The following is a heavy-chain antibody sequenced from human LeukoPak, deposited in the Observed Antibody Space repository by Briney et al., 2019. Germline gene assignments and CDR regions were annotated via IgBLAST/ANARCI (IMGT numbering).Heavy chain of an antibody. CDR3: ARQGGGFSNDY. CDR2: IYYSGNT. Sequence: SETLSLTCTVSGGSISRSSYYRGWIRQPPGKGLEWIGSIYYSGNTYYSPSLKSRVTISVDMSTNQFSLRLSSVTAADTAVYYCARQGGGFSNDYWGQRTLVTVSS. D-gene: IGHD6-13*01. V-gene: IGHV4-39*01. J-gene: IGHJ4*02. CDR1: GGSISRSSYY.